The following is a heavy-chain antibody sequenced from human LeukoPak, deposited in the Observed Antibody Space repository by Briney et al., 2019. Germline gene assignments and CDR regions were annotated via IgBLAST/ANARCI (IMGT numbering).Heavy chain of an antibody. CDR2: ISTTGTTI. Sequence: GGSLRLSCAASGFTFSAYHINWVRQAPGKGLEWIPYISTTGTTIHYADSVKGRFAISRDNAKSSLYLQMNSRRDEDTAVYYCARVWQDYSGVDYWGQGTLVTVSS. CDR1: GFTFSAYH. J-gene: IGHJ4*02. V-gene: IGHV3-48*02. D-gene: IGHD2-21*01. CDR3: ARVWQDYSGVDY.